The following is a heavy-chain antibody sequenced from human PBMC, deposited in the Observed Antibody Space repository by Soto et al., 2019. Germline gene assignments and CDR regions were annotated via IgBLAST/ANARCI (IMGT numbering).Heavy chain of an antibody. CDR3: AAELGHYYGMDV. Sequence: GASVKVSCKASGFTFTSSAVQWVRQARGQRLEWIGWIVVGSGNTNYAQKFQERVTITRDMSTSTAYMELSSLRSEDTAVYYCAAELGHYYGMDVWGQGTTVTVSS. J-gene: IGHJ6*02. D-gene: IGHD7-27*01. CDR2: IVVGSGNT. CDR1: GFTFTSSA. V-gene: IGHV1-58*01.